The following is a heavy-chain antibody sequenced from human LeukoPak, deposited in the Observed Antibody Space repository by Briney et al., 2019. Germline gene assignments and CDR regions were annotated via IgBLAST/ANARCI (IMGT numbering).Heavy chain of an antibody. CDR1: GFTFSSYS. Sequence: GGSLRLSCAASGFTFSSYSMNWVRQAPGKGLEWVSYISSSSSTIYYADSVKGRFTISRDNAKNSLYLQMNSLRAEDTAVYYCARDQYSSGWYYFDYWGQGTLVTVSS. CDR2: ISSSSSTI. J-gene: IGHJ4*02. D-gene: IGHD6-19*01. V-gene: IGHV3-48*01. CDR3: ARDQYSSGWYYFDY.